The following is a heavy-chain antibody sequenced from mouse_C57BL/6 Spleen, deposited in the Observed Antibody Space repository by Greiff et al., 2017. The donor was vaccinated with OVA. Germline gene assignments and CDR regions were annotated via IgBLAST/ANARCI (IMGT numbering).Heavy chain of an antibody. J-gene: IGHJ2*01. D-gene: IGHD2-5*01. Sequence: VQLQQSDAELVKPGASVKISCKASGYTFTDHYINWVKQSPGQSLEWIGYIYPNNGSTNYNQKFKGKATLTADKSSSTAYMELRSLTSEDSAVYYCARWNYSNYLYALDYWGQGTTLTVSS. CDR3: ARWNYSNYLYALDY. CDR2: IYPNNGST. V-gene: IGHV1-34*02. CDR1: GYTFTDHY.